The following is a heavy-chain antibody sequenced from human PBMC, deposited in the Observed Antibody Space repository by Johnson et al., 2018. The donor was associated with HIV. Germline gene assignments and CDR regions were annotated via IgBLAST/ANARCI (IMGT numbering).Heavy chain of an antibody. CDR1: GFTFSSYA. J-gene: IGHJ3*02. D-gene: IGHD3-22*01. V-gene: IGHV3-30-3*01. CDR3: ARGYYDSSGRTGAFDI. CDR2: ISSDGSNK. Sequence: QVQLVESGGGVVQPGRSLRLSCAASGFTFSSYAMHWVRQAPGKGLEWVAVISSDGSNKYYADSVKGRITISRDNSKNTLYLQMNSLRAEDTAVYYCARGYYDSSGRTGAFDIWSQGTMVTVSS.